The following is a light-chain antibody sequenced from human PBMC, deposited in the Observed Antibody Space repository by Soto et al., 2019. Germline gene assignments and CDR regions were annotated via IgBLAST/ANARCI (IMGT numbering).Light chain of an antibody. CDR1: QSISSN. V-gene: IGKV3-15*01. CDR2: GAA. J-gene: IGKJ4*01. Sequence: EIVMTQSPATLSVSPGERATLSCRANQSISSNLAWYQQKPGQAPRPLIYGAATRATGIPARFSGSGSGTDFTLTINSLQSEDFAVYYCQMYNNWVGTFGGGTKVEIK. CDR3: QMYNNWVGT.